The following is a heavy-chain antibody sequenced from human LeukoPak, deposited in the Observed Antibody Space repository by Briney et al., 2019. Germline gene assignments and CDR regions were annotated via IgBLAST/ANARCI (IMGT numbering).Heavy chain of an antibody. Sequence: PSETLSLTCTVSGGSISSYYWSWIRQPPGKGLEWIGYIYYSGSTNYNPSLKSRVTISVDTSKNQFSLKLSSVTAADTAVYYCARDIYSSGWYSLVSSYYFDYWGQGTLVTVSS. CDR2: IYYSGST. CDR1: GGSISSYY. D-gene: IGHD6-19*01. CDR3: ARDIYSSGWYSLVSSYYFDY. V-gene: IGHV4-59*01. J-gene: IGHJ4*02.